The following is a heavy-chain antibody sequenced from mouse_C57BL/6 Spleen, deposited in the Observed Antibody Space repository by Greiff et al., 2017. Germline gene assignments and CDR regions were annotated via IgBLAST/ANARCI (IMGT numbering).Heavy chain of an antibody. Sequence: VQLVESGAELVKPGASVKLSCKASGYTFTEYTIHWVKQRSGQGLEWIGWFYPGSGSIKYNEKFKDKATLTADKSSSTVYMELSRLTSEDSAVYFCARHEDGERDYGRGFDYWGQGTTLTVSS. D-gene: IGHD2-4*01. V-gene: IGHV1-62-2*01. CDR3: ARHEDGERDYGRGFDY. J-gene: IGHJ2*01. CDR2: FYPGSGSI. CDR1: GYTFTEYT.